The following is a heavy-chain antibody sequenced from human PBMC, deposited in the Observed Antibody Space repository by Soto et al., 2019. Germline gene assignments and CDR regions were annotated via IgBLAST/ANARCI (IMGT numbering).Heavy chain of an antibody. CDR2: INAGNGNT. Sequence: ASVKVSCKASGYTFTSYAMHWVRQAPGQRLEWMGWINAGNGNTKYSQKFQGRVTITRDTSASTAYMELSSLRSEDTAVYYCATGSRYDPVSFDYWGQGTLVTVSS. D-gene: IGHD5-12*01. J-gene: IGHJ4*02. V-gene: IGHV1-3*01. CDR3: ATGSRYDPVSFDY. CDR1: GYTFTSYA.